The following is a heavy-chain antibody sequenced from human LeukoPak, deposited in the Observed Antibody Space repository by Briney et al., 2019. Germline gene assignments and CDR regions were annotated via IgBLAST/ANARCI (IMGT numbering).Heavy chain of an antibody. V-gene: IGHV4-38-2*02. CDR2: INHSGST. CDR1: GYSISSGYY. CDR3: ASTIIDSSSWYRDYYYYYYMDV. Sequence: SETLSLTCTVSGYSISSGYYWGWIRQPPGKGLEWIGEINHSGSTNYNPSLKSRVTISVDTSKNQFSLKLSSVTAADTAVYYCASTIIDSSSWYRDYYYYYYMDVWGKGTTVTVSS. D-gene: IGHD6-13*01. J-gene: IGHJ6*03.